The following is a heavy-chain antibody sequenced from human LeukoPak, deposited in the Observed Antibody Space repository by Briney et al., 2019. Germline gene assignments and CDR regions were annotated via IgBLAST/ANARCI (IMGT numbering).Heavy chain of an antibody. CDR2: ISSRGSTI. V-gene: IGHV3-48*03. CDR3: ARDSPPIYSSSWPDAFDI. CDR1: GFTFSSYE. D-gene: IGHD6-13*01. J-gene: IGHJ3*02. Sequence: PGGSLRLSCAASGFTFSSYEMNWVRQAPGEVLEWVSYISSRGSTIFYADSVKGRFTLSRDNAKNSLYLQMNSLRAEDTAVYYWARDSPPIYSSSWPDAFDIWGQGTMVTVSS.